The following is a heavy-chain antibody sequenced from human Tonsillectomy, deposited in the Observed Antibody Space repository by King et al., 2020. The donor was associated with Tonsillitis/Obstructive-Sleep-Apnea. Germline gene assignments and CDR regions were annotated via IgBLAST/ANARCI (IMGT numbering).Heavy chain of an antibody. CDR2: ISGNTKYI. J-gene: IGHJ4*02. CDR1: GFTFSSFS. CDR3: AKAEFGNDY. V-gene: IGHV3-21*01. D-gene: IGHD3-16*01. Sequence: VQLVESGGGLVKPGGSLRLSCAASGFTFSSFSMHWVRQAPGTGLEWVSSISGNTKYIYYADSVKGRFTISRDNAENSLYLQMNSLRAEDTAVYYCAKAEFGNDYWGQGTLVTVS.